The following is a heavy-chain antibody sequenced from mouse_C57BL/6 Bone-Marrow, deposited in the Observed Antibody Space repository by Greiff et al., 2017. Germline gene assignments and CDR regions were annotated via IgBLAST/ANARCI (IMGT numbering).Heavy chain of an antibody. Sequence: VHVKQSGAELVRPGASVKLSCTASGFNIKDDYIHWVQQRPEQGLEWIGWSDPEIGDTVYASKFQGKATITSDTSSNTAYLQLSSLTSEDTAVYYCSSFDGNYFDFWGQGTPLTVAS. D-gene: IGHD2-3*01. CDR1: GFNIKDDY. CDR2: SDPEIGDT. J-gene: IGHJ2*01. V-gene: IGHV14-4*01. CDR3: SSFDGNYFDF.